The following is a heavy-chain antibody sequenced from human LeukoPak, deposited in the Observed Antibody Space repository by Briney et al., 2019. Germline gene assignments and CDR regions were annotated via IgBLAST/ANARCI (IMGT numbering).Heavy chain of an antibody. CDR1: GGSFSGYY. Sequence: SETLSLTCAVYGGSFSGYYWSWIRQPPGKGLEWIGEINHSGSTNYNPSLKSRVTISLDMSKNQFSLKVTSVTAADTAVYYCAREGTHTNISYHWFDAWGQGTLVTVSS. V-gene: IGHV4-34*01. J-gene: IGHJ5*02. CDR2: INHSGST. CDR3: AREGTHTNISYHWFDA. D-gene: IGHD2-2*01.